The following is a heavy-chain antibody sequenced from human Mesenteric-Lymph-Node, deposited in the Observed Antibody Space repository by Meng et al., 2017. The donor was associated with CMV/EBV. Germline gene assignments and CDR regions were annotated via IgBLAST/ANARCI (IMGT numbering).Heavy chain of an antibody. CDR2: INPNNGGT. Sequence: ASVKVSCKASGGTFSSYAISWVRQAPGQGLEWMGWINPNNGGTKYAQNFQGRVAMTRDTSISTAYMELSRLRSDDTAVYYCAREGGWFDPWGQGTLVTVSS. CDR1: GGTFSSYA. CDR3: AREGGWFDP. D-gene: IGHD1-26*01. V-gene: IGHV1-2*02. J-gene: IGHJ5*02.